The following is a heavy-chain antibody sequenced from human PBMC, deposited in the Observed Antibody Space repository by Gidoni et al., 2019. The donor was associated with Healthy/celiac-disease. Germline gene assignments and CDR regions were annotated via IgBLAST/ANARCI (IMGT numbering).Heavy chain of an antibody. CDR1: GFPFSSYA. J-gene: IGHJ6*02. Sequence: EVQLLESGGGLVQPGGSLRLSCAASGFPFSSYAMSWVRQAPGKGLEWVSAISGSGGSTYYADSVKGRFTISRDNSKNTLYLQMNSLRAEDTAVYYCAKATWDSSGYHRPDYYYYYYGMDVWGQGTTVTVSS. V-gene: IGHV3-23*01. CDR3: AKATWDSSGYHRPDYYYYYYGMDV. D-gene: IGHD3-22*01. CDR2: ISGSGGST.